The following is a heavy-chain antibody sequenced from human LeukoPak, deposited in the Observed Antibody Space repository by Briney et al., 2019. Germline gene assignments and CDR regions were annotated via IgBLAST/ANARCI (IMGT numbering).Heavy chain of an antibody. CDR3: ARGEFMVRGVIIAYYFDY. CDR2: IYYSGST. Sequence: SETLSLTCTVSGGSISSYYWSWIRQPPGKGLEWIGYIYYSGSTNYNPSLKSRVTISVDTSENQFSLKLSSVTAADTAVYYCARGEFMVRGVIIAYYFDYWGQGTLVTVSS. J-gene: IGHJ4*02. D-gene: IGHD3-10*01. V-gene: IGHV4-59*01. CDR1: GGSISSYY.